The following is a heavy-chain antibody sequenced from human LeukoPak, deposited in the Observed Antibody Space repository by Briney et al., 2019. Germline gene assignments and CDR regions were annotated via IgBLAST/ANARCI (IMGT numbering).Heavy chain of an antibody. CDR3: ASGAAHDYGDYVVAGAFDY. Sequence: PSETLSLTCTVSGYSINSGYYWAWIRQPPGKGLEWIGYIYYSGSTNYNPSLKSRVTISVDTSKNQFSLKLSSVTAADTAVYYCASGAAHDYGDYVVAGAFDYWGQGTLVTVSS. CDR1: GYSINSGYY. D-gene: IGHD4-17*01. J-gene: IGHJ4*02. V-gene: IGHV4-61*01. CDR2: IYYSGST.